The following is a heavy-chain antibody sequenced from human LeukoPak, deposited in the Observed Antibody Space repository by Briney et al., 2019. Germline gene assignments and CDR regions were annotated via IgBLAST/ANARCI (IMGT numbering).Heavy chain of an antibody. V-gene: IGHV3-74*01. D-gene: IGHD3-22*01. CDR3: AKDSGPYTSGYYGH. J-gene: IGHJ4*02. CDR2: INTDGRST. CDR1: GFTFSSYW. Sequence: PGGSLRLSCAASGFTFSSYWMHWVRQAPGKGLVWVSRINTDGRSTSYADSVKGRFTISRDNSKNTLFLQMNSLRAEDTAVYYCAKDSGPYTSGYYGHWGQGTLVTVSS.